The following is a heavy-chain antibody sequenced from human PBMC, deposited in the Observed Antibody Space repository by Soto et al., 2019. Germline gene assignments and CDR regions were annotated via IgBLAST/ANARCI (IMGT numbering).Heavy chain of an antibody. D-gene: IGHD2-21*02. CDR1: EVTFSGYA. Sequence: SVSVSCKVSEVTFSGYAISWVRQAPGEGLDWMGRIIPIFDTANYAQKFKGRGEITADKPTSKAYMELSSLSSEATDVNYCAGGYCGGVCYSHRYNWFDPSGQGTLGTVSS. J-gene: IGHJ5*02. CDR3: AGGYCGGVCYSHRYNWFDP. V-gene: IGHV1-69*06. CDR2: IIPIFDTA.